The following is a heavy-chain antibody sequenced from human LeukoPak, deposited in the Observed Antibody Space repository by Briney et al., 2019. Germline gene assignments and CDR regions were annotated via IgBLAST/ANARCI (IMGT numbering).Heavy chain of an antibody. CDR3: ARDFYYDSSGSSDAFDI. J-gene: IGHJ3*02. D-gene: IGHD3-22*01. Sequence: ASVKVSCKASGYTFTGYYIHWVRQAPGQGLEWMGWINPNSGGTNYAQKFQGRVTMTRGTSISTAYMELSRLRSDDTAVYYCARDFYYDSSGSSDAFDIWGQGTMVTVSS. V-gene: IGHV1-2*02. CDR2: INPNSGGT. CDR1: GYTFTGYY.